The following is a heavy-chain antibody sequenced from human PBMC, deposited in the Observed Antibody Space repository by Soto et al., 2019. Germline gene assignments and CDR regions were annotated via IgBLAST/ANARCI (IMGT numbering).Heavy chain of an antibody. CDR3: ARDRDCGTGGNWPPEWYFHY. CDR1: GYTFVNFG. J-gene: IGHJ2*01. D-gene: IGHD2-8*02. CDR2: ISTDKGYT. V-gene: IGHV1-18*01. Sequence: VQLVQSVAEVKEPGASVKVSCKASGYTFVNFGITWVRQAPGQGLEWVGWISTDKGYTTYAEKFQGRVSMTADTATKTAHRDLSSLNSDDTALYYSARDRDCGTGGNWPPEWYFHYWGRGTLVTVSS.